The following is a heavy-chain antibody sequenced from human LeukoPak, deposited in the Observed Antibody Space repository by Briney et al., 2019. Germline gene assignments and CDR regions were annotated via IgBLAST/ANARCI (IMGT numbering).Heavy chain of an antibody. CDR1: GGSISSGGYY. Sequence: SETLSLTCTVSGGSISSGGYYWSWIRQPPGKGLEWIGYIYHSGSTYYNPSLKSRVTISVDRSKNQFSLKLSSVTAADTAVYYCARDGHHYYMDVWGKGTTVTVSS. CDR2: IYHSGST. CDR3: ARDGHHYYMDV. V-gene: IGHV4-30-2*01. J-gene: IGHJ6*03.